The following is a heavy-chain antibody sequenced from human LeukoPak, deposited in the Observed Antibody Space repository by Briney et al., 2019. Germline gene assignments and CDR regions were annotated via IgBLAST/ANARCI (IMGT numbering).Heavy chain of an antibody. Sequence: SETLSLTCTVSGGSVSGWYWSWIRQPPGKGLEWIGHTYDSATTNYNPSLKSRVTISVDTSKNQFSLKLSSVTAADTAVYYCARLGGSYPPFDYWGQGTLVTVSS. CDR3: ARLGGSYPPFDY. D-gene: IGHD1-26*01. V-gene: IGHV4-59*08. CDR2: TYDSATT. CDR1: GGSVSGWY. J-gene: IGHJ4*02.